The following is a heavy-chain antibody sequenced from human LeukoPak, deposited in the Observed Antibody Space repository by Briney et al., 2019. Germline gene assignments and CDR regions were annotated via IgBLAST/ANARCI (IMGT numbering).Heavy chain of an antibody. V-gene: IGHV3-23*01. J-gene: IGHJ6*02. CDR1: GFTFSSYA. CDR2: ISGSGGST. D-gene: IGHD2-15*01. Sequence: PGGSLRPSCAASGFTFSSYAMSWVRQAPGKGLEWVSAISGSGGSTYYADSVKGRFTISRDNSKNTLYLQMNSLRAEDTAVYYCAKDRLLAPSFFYYYGMDVWGQGTTVTVSS. CDR3: AKDRLLAPSFFYYYGMDV.